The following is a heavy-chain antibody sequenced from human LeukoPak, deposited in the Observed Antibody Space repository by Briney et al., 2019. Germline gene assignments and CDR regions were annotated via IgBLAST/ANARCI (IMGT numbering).Heavy chain of an antibody. Sequence: TLSLTCTVSGYSISSGYYWGWIRQPPGKALEWLARIDWDDDKYYSTSLKTRLTISKDTSKNQVVLTMTNMDPVDTATYYCARVISGSYPGPDYWGQGTLVTVSS. CDR2: IDWDDDK. V-gene: IGHV2-70*11. CDR1: GYSISSGYYW. J-gene: IGHJ4*02. CDR3: ARVISGSYPGPDY. D-gene: IGHD1-26*01.